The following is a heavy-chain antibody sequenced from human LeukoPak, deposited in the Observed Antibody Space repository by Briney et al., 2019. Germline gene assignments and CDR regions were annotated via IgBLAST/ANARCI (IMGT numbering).Heavy chain of an antibody. CDR1: GYSISSGYY. Sequence: KTSETLSLTCTVSGYSISSGYYWGWIRQPPGKGLEWIGSIYYSGSTYYNPSLKSRVTISVDTSKNQFSLKLSSVTAADTAVYYCARAETYYYDSSGYYPPFDYWGQGTLVTVSS. V-gene: IGHV4-38-2*02. D-gene: IGHD3-22*01. J-gene: IGHJ4*02. CDR3: ARAETYYYDSSGYYPPFDY. CDR2: IYYSGST.